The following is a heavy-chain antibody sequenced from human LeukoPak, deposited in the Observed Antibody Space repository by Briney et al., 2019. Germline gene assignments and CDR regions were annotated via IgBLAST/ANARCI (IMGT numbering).Heavy chain of an antibody. CDR2: IYYSGNT. V-gene: IGHV4-39*01. CDR1: GVSISSSSYY. CDR3: ARQTGSGLFILP. D-gene: IGHD3/OR15-3a*01. Sequence: PSETLSLTCTLSGVSISSSSYYWGWIRQPPGKWLESIGSIYYSGNTYYNASLKSQVSISIDTSKNQFSLRLTAVTAADTAVYYCARQTGSGLFILPGGQGTLVTVSS. J-gene: IGHJ4*02.